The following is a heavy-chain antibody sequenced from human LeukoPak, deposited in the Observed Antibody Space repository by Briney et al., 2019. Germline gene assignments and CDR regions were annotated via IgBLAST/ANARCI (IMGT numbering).Heavy chain of an antibody. J-gene: IGHJ4*02. V-gene: IGHV3-30*02. CDR2: IRYDGSNK. D-gene: IGHD3-22*01. CDR1: GFTFSSYG. Sequence: GGSLRLSCAASGFTFSSYGMHWVRQAPGKGLEWVAFIRYDGSNKYYADSMKGRFTISRDNSKNTLYLQMNSLRAEDTAVYYCAKGSHYYDSSGYYILDYWGQGTLVTVSS. CDR3: AKGSHYYDSSGYYILDY.